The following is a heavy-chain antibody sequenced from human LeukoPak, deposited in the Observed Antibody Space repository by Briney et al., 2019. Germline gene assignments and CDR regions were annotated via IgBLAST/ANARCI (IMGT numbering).Heavy chain of an antibody. CDR1: GYTFTDYY. J-gene: IGHJ4*02. CDR2: IYPNNGAT. Sequence: GASVKVSCKASGYTFTDYYIRWLRQAPGHGPEWMGWIYPNNGATFYAQKFQGRVMMTTDASIHTTYMELTSLRSDDTVVYYCARDPYPKYSTGWYSNYWGQGTLVTVSS. D-gene: IGHD6-19*01. V-gene: IGHV1-2*02. CDR3: ARDPYPKYSTGWYSNY.